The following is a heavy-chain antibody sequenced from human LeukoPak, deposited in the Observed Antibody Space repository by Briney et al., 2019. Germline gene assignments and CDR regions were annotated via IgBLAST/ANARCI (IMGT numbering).Heavy chain of an antibody. CDR1: GYSFTSYW. CDR3: ARSPEVVITRVAPSYFDY. V-gene: IGHV5-51*01. D-gene: IGHD3-22*01. J-gene: IGHJ4*02. Sequence: GESLKISCKGSGYSFTSYWIGWVRQMPGKGLEWMGIIYPGDSDTRYSPSFQGQVTISADKSISTAYLQWSSLKASDTAMYYRARSPEVVITRVAPSYFDYWGQGTLVTVSS. CDR2: IYPGDSDT.